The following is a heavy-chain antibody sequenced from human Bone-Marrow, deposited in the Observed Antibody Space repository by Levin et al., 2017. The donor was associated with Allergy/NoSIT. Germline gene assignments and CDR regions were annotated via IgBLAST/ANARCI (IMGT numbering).Heavy chain of an antibody. CDR3: ARVHDYGDYYFDY. CDR2: IFYSGST. D-gene: IGHD4-17*01. Sequence: SETLSLTCTVSGGSIRGSNYYWGWIRQPPGRGLESIGRIFYSGSTFYSPSLKSRVTMSVDTSKNQFSLKLNSVTAADTAVYYCARVHDYGDYYFDYWGHGTLVTVSS. V-gene: IGHV4-39*07. J-gene: IGHJ4*01. CDR1: GGSIRGSNYY.